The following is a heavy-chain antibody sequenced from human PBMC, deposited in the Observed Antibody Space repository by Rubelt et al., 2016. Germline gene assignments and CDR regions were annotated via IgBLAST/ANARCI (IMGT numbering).Heavy chain of an antibody. V-gene: IGHV4-59*01. D-gene: IGHD6-13*01. CDR2: IYYSGST. CDR1: GGSISSYY. J-gene: IGHJ6*03. CDR3: ARGGSLGYSYYYYYMDV. Sequence: QVQLQESGPGLVKPSETLSLTCTVSGGSISSYYWSWIRQPPGKGLEWIGYIYYSGSTNYNHSPKSRVTISVDTSKNQFSLRASFWTASDTAVYYCARGGSLGYSYYYYYMDVWGKGTTVTVSS.